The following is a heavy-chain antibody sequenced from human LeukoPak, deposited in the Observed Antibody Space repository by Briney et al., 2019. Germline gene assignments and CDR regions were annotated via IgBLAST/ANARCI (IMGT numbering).Heavy chain of an antibody. CDR3: SLEGSSWYRYFQH. V-gene: IGHV3-7*05. Sequence: GGSLRLSCAASGFTFRSYWMSWVRQAPGKGLEWVANIKQDGSEKYYVDSVKGRFTISRDNAKNSLYLQMNSLRAEDTAVYYSSLEGSSWYRYFQHWGQGTLVTVSS. CDR1: GFTFRSYW. CDR2: IKQDGSEK. J-gene: IGHJ1*01. D-gene: IGHD6-13*01.